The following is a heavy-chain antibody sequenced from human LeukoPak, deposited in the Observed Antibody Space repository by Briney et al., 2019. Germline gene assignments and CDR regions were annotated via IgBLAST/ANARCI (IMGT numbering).Heavy chain of an antibody. Sequence: HPGRSLSPSCAASGFTFSNYDMHWVRQAPGKGLEWVAVIWYDGTNKYYADSVKGRFTISRDNFKSTLYLQMNSLRAEDTAVYYCARWYYYESGGYLDYWGQGTLVTVSS. CDR2: IWYDGTNK. J-gene: IGHJ4*02. CDR1: GFTFSNYD. CDR3: ARWYYYESGGYLDY. D-gene: IGHD3-22*01. V-gene: IGHV3-33*01.